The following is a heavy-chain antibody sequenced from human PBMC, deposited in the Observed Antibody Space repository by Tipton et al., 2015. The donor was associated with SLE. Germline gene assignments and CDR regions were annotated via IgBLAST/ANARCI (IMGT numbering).Heavy chain of an antibody. V-gene: IGHV4-4*07. CDR2: IYTSGST. CDR1: GGSISSYY. Sequence: TLSLTCTVSGGSISSYYWSWIRQPAGKGLGWIGRIYTSGSTNYNPSLKSRVTMSVDTSKNQFSLKLSSVTAADTAVYYCARVTAVAGSFDYWGQGTLVTVSS. J-gene: IGHJ4*02. D-gene: IGHD6-19*01. CDR3: ARVTAVAGSFDY.